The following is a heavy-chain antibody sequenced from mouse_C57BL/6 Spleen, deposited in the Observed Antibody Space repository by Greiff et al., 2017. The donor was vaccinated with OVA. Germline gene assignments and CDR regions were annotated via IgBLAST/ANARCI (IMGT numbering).Heavy chain of an antibody. CDR1: GYSFTGYY. Sequence: VQLQQSGPELVKPGASVKISCKASGYSFTGYYMHWVKQSSEKSLEWIGEINPSTGGTSYNQKFKGKATFTVDKSSSTAYMQLKSLTSEDSAVYYCARSSLYAMDYWGQGTSVTVSS. CDR3: ARSSLYAMDY. D-gene: IGHD6-2*01. CDR2: INPSTGGT. V-gene: IGHV1-43*01. J-gene: IGHJ4*01.